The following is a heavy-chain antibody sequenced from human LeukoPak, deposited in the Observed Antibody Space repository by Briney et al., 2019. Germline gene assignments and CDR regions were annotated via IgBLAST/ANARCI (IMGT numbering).Heavy chain of an antibody. Sequence: KPSETLSLTCTVSGDSISSYYWSWIRQPPGKGLEWIGYIYHSGNTNSNPSLKSRVTISVDTTKNQFSLKLSSVTAADTAVYYCARSIIVVVAAGALDIWGQGTMVTVSS. CDR2: IYHSGNT. CDR3: ARSIIVVVAAGALDI. V-gene: IGHV4-59*08. J-gene: IGHJ3*02. CDR1: GDSISSYY. D-gene: IGHD2-21*02.